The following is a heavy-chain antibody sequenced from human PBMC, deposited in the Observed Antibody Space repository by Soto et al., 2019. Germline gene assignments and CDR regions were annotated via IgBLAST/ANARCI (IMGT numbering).Heavy chain of an antibody. J-gene: IGHJ1*01. V-gene: IGHV3-30-3*01. Sequence: QVQLVESGGGVVQPGRSLRLSCAAAGFTFSSYAMHWVRQAPGKGLEWVAVISYDGSNKYYADSVKGRFTISRDNSKNTLYMQMNSLRAEDTAVYYCSRASPIGEEMATQYWGQGTLVTVYS. CDR3: SRASPIGEEMATQY. D-gene: IGHD5-12*01. CDR2: ISYDGSNK. CDR1: GFTFSSYA.